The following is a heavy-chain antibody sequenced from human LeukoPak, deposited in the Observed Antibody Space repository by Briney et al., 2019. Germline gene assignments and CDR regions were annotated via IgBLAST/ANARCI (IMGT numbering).Heavy chain of an antibody. CDR1: GYSISSGYY. Sequence: KSSETLSLTCTVSGYSISSGYYWGWIRQPPGKGLEWIGSMFHSGTTYYNPSLKSRVTISVDTSKNHFSLKLSSVTAADTAVYYCARMLRTVWELPYYWGQGTLVTVSS. V-gene: IGHV4-38-2*02. CDR3: ARMLRTVWELPYY. CDR2: MFHSGTT. J-gene: IGHJ4*02. D-gene: IGHD1-26*01.